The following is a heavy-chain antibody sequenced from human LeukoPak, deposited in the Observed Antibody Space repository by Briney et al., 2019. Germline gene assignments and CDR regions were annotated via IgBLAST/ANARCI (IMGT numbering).Heavy chain of an antibody. Sequence: PSETQSLTCTVSGGSISSYHWSWIRQPPGRGLVWIGYIYDSGSTNYNPSLKSRVTISVDTSKNQFSLKLSSVTAADTSMYYCARYGSGWYEGHFDYWGQGTLVTVSS. D-gene: IGHD6-19*01. V-gene: IGHV4-59*01. J-gene: IGHJ4*02. CDR2: IYDSGST. CDR1: GGSISSYH. CDR3: ARYGSGWYEGHFDY.